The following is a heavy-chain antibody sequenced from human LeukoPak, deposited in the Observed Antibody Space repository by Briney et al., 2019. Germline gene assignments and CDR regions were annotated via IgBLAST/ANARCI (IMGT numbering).Heavy chain of an antibody. CDR2: FDPEDGET. V-gene: IGHV1-24*01. J-gene: IGHJ4*02. D-gene: IGHD6-13*01. CDR3: ATGGKYSSSWYNFDY. Sequence: ASVKVSCKVSGYTLTELSMHWVRQAPGKGLEWMGGFDPEDGETIYAQKFQGRVTMTEDTSTDTAYMELSSLRSGDTAVYYCATGGKYSSSWYNFDYWAREPWSPSPQ. CDR1: GYTLTELS.